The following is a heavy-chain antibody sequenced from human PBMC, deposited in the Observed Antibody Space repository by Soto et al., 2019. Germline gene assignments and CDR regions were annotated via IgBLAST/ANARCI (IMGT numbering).Heavy chain of an antibody. D-gene: IGHD5-12*01. J-gene: IGHJ4*02. CDR3: ASPYSGYQYFDY. CDR1: GGSISSSRYY. V-gene: IGHV4-39*01. CDR2: IYYSGST. Sequence: QLQLQESGPGLVKPSETLSLTCTVSGGSISSSRYYWGWIRQPPGKGLEWIGSIYYSGSTYYNPSLKSRVTISVDTSKNQFSLKLSSVTAADTAVYYCASPYSGYQYFDYWGQGTLVTVSS.